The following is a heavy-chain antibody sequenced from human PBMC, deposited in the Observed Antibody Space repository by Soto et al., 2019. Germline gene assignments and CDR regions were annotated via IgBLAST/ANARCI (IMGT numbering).Heavy chain of an antibody. J-gene: IGHJ4*02. Sequence: SETLSLTCAVSGGSLSAYYWSWIRQPPGKGLEWIGYIFYNGFTNYNPSLKSRLTFSIDTSKNQFSLKLNSVTVADTAVYYCARTDGDGFSDYWGQGTLVTVSS. D-gene: IGHD5-12*01. V-gene: IGHV4-59*01. CDR2: IFYNGFT. CDR1: GGSLSAYY. CDR3: ARTDGDGFSDY.